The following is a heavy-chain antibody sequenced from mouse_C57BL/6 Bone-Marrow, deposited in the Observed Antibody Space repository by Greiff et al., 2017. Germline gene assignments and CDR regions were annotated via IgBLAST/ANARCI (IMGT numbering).Heavy chain of an antibody. V-gene: IGHV5-17*01. J-gene: IGHJ4*01. CDR1: GFTFSDYG. CDR2: ISSGSSTI. CDR3: ASDYYGHYYAMYY. D-gene: IGHD1-1*01. Sequence: EVQGVESGGGLVKPGGSLQLSCAASGFTFSDYGMHWVRQAPEKGLEWVAYISSGSSTIYYADTVKGRFTISRDNAKNTLFLHMTILMSEDTAMYYCASDYYGHYYAMYYWGQGTSVTVSS.